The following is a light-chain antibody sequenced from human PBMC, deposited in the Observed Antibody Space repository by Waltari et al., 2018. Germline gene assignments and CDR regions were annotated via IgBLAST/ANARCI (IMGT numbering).Light chain of an antibody. J-gene: IGLJ2*01. CDR2: DVS. V-gene: IGLV2-14*03. CDR3: SSYISSSTLEL. CDR1: SSDVGGYNY. Sequence: QSALTQPASVSGSPGQSITISCTGPSSDVGGYNYVPWYQQHPGKAPKLMIYDVSNRPSGVSNRFSGSKSGNTASLTISGLQAEDEADYYCSSYISSSTLELFGGGTSLTVL.